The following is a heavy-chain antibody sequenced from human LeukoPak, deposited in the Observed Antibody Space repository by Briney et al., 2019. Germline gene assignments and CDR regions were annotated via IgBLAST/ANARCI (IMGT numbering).Heavy chain of an antibody. V-gene: IGHV4-38-2*02. Sequence: PSETLSLTCTVSGYSISSGYYWGWIRQPPGKGLEWIGSIYHSGSTYYNPSLKSRVTISVDTSKNQFSLKLSSVTAADTAVYYCARADYDFWSGYYVLDAFDIWGQGTMVTVSS. CDR1: GYSISSGYY. CDR2: IYHSGST. CDR3: ARADYDFWSGYYVLDAFDI. J-gene: IGHJ3*02. D-gene: IGHD3-3*01.